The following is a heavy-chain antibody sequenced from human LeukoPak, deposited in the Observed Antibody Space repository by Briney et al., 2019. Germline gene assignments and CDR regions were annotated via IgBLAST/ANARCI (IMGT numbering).Heavy chain of an antibody. D-gene: IGHD6-13*01. CDR2: IYYSGST. CDR3: ASAIPVPGYSSSWYNY. Sequence: SETLSLTCTVSGGSISSYYWSWIRQPPGKGLEWIGYIYYSGSTNYNPSLKSRVTISVDTSKNQFSLKLSSVTAADTAVYYCASAIPVPGYSSSWYNYWGQGTLVTVSS. CDR1: GGSISSYY. V-gene: IGHV4-59*12. J-gene: IGHJ4*02.